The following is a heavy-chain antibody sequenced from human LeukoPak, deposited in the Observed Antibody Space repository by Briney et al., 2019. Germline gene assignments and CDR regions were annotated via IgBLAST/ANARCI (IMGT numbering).Heavy chain of an antibody. CDR1: GFTFSSYS. CDR3: ARSVLRFLEWPFDY. CDR2: ISSSSSYI. Sequence: GGSLRLSCAASGFTFSSYSMNWVRQAPGKGLEWVSSISSSSSYIYYADSVKGRFTIFRDNAKNSLYLQMNSLRAEDTAVYYCARSVLRFLEWPFDYWGQGTLVTVSS. V-gene: IGHV3-21*01. J-gene: IGHJ4*02. D-gene: IGHD3-3*01.